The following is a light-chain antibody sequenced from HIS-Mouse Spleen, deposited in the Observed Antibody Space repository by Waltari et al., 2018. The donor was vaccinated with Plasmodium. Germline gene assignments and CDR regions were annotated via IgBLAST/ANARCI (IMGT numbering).Light chain of an antibody. J-gene: IGKJ4*01. V-gene: IGKV1-13*02. Sequence: ALQLTQSPSSLSASVGDRVTLTCRASQGISSALAWYQKQPGKAPKLLLYDASSLESGVPARFSGSGSGTDFTLTISSLQPEDCATYYCQQFNSYPLTFGGGTKVEIK. CDR2: DAS. CDR1: QGISSA. CDR3: QQFNSYPLT.